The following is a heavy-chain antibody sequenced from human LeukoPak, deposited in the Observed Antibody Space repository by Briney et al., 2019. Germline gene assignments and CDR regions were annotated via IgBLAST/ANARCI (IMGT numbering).Heavy chain of an antibody. CDR2: IGTYSVNT. J-gene: IGHJ5*02. Sequence: ASVRASCKASRYPFLSYGINWVRQAPGQELEWLEWIGTYSVNTAYAPSFQGRVTMTTDTSTSTVYMQLRSLTSDDTAMYYCARDGGPWGQETVVTVSS. V-gene: IGHV1-18*01. CDR3: ARDGGP. D-gene: IGHD3-16*01. CDR1: RYPFLSYG.